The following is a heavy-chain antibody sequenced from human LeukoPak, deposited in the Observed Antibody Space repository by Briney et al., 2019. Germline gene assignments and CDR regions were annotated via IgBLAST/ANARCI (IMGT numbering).Heavy chain of an antibody. D-gene: IGHD3-10*01. Sequence: SETLSLTCTVSGGSISSYYWSWIRQPAGKGLEWIGRIYTSGSTNYNPSLKSRVTMSVDTSKNQFSLKLRSVTAADTAVYSCASTTGSGSYYGAVDYWGQGTLVTVSS. CDR3: ASTTGSGSYYGAVDY. CDR2: IYTSGST. V-gene: IGHV4-4*07. J-gene: IGHJ4*02. CDR1: GGSISSYY.